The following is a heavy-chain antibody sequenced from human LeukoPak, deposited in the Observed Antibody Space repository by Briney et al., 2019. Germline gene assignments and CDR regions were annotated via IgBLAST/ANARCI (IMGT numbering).Heavy chain of an antibody. Sequence: ASVKVSCMASGYTFTDYYMHCVRQAPGQGLEWMGWINPNSGTNYAQKFQGRVTMTRDTSISTAYMELTRLTSDDTAVYYCARNRWMDYWGQGTLVTVSS. CDR1: GYTFTDYY. J-gene: IGHJ4*02. D-gene: IGHD1-1*01. V-gene: IGHV1-2*02. CDR2: INPNSGT. CDR3: ARNRWMDY.